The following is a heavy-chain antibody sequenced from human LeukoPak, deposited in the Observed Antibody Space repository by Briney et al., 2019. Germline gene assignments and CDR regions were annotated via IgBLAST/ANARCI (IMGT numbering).Heavy chain of an antibody. CDR2: IYYSGST. V-gene: IGHV4-59*01. Sequence: SETLSLTCTVSGGSISSYYWSWIRQPPGKGLEWIGYIYYSGSTNYNPSLKSRVTISVDTSKNQFSLKLSSVTAADTAVYYCARTVTTVTPKYYYYYYMDVWGKGTTVTVSS. CDR3: ARTVTTVTPKYYYYYYMDV. D-gene: IGHD4-11*01. CDR1: GGSISSYY. J-gene: IGHJ6*03.